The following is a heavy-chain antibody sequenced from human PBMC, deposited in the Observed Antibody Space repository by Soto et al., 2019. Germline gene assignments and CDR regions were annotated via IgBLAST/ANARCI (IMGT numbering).Heavy chain of an antibody. CDR2: IIPIFGTA. CDR3: ARALYQRLYARQPGYYYGMDV. D-gene: IGHD2-2*02. CDR1: GGTFSSYA. Sequence: QVQLVQSGAEVKKPGSSVKVSCKASGGTFSSYAISWVRQAPGQGLEWMGGIIPIFGTANYAQKFQGRVTITADESTSTAYMERSSLRSYDTAVYYCARALYQRLYARQPGYYYGMDVWGQGTTVTFAS. J-gene: IGHJ6*02. V-gene: IGHV1-69*01.